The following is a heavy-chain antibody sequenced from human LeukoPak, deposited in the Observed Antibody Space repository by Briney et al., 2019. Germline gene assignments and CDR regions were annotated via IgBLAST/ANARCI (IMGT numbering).Heavy chain of an antibody. J-gene: IGHJ4*02. CDR1: GYTFTNYY. CDR3: ARGPSQQDFDH. Sequence: GASVKVSCTASGYTFTNYYIHWVRQAPGQGLEWMGIISPSGGSTAYAQRYQGRVTVTRDTSTSTVYMELSSLKSEDTAVYYCARGPSQQDFDHWGQGTLVTVSS. D-gene: IGHD2-15*01. CDR2: ISPSGGST. V-gene: IGHV1-46*01.